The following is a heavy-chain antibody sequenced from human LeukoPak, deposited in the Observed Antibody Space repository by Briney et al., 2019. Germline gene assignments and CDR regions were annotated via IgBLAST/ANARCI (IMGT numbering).Heavy chain of an antibody. V-gene: IGHV3-21*04. D-gene: IGHD6-13*01. CDR3: ARAGLTEGSSWYRGGYYYYMDV. J-gene: IGHJ6*03. Sequence: GGSLRLSCAASGFTFSSYSMNWVRQAPGKGLEWVSSISSSSSYIYYADSVKGRFTISRDNAKNSLYLQMNSLRAEDTAVYYCARAGLTEGSSWYRGGYYYYMDVWGKGTTVTVSS. CDR2: ISSSSSYI. CDR1: GFTFSSYS.